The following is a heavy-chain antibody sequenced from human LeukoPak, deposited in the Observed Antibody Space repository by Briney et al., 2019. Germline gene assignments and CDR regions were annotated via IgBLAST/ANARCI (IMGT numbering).Heavy chain of an antibody. V-gene: IGHV4-59*01. CDR2: IYYSGST. D-gene: IGHD1-26*01. CDR3: ARGEGIVGATFHY. Sequence: SSETLSLTCTVSGVSISSYYWSWIRQPPGKGLEWVGYIYYSGSTNYNPSLKSRVTISVDTSKNQFSLKLSAVTAADTGVYYCARGEGIVGATFHYWGQGTLVTVSS. J-gene: IGHJ4*02. CDR1: GVSISSYY.